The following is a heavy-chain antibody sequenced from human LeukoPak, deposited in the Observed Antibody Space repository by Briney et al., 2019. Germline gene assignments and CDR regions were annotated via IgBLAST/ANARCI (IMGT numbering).Heavy chain of an antibody. CDR2: IQHGGTT. D-gene: IGHD2-15*01. CDR1: GFSFSGAW. Sequence: GGSLRLSCATSGFSFSGAWLSWVRQAPGKGLEWIGRIQHGGTTDYAAPVKGRFTISRDDSKATLYLQMNSLKTEDTAINYCTTVTHFYLGGQGTLVTVSS. CDR3: TTVTHFYL. J-gene: IGHJ4*02. V-gene: IGHV3-15*01.